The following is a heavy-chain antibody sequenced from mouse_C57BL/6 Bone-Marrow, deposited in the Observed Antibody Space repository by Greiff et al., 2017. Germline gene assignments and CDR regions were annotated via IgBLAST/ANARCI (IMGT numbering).Heavy chain of an antibody. CDR1: GYTFTSYG. J-gene: IGHJ4*01. CDR3: ASGGANMVYYFAMDY. D-gene: IGHD2-1*01. Sequence: QVQLQQPGAELAMPGASVKLSCKASGYTFTSYGIRWVKQRPGQGLEWIGEIDPSSGNTYYNEKFKGKATLTADKSASTAYMEHRSLTSEDSAVYFGASGGANMVYYFAMDYWGQGTSVTVSS. V-gene: IGHV1-81*01. CDR2: IDPSSGNT.